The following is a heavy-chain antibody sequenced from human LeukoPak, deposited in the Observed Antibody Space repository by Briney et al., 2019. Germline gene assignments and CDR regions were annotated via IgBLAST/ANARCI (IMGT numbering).Heavy chain of an antibody. V-gene: IGHV1-18*01. CDR3: ARQGYSGHSQGAADY. CDR1: GYTFSIYG. CDR2: ISAYNGKT. Sequence: ASVRVSCKASGYTFSIYGFSWVRQAPGQGLEWMGWISAYNGKTNYAQKFQGRVTMTTDTSTSTAHMELRSLRSDDTAVYYCARQGYSGHSQGAADYWGQGTLVAVSS. D-gene: IGHD4-23*01. J-gene: IGHJ4*02.